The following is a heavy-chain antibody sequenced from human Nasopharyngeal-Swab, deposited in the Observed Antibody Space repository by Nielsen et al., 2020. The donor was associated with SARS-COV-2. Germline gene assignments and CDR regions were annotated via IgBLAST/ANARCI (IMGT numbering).Heavy chain of an antibody. D-gene: IGHD3-9*01. CDR1: GFTFSNYW. J-gene: IGHJ6*02. Sequence: GESLKISCAAPGFTFSNYWMSWVRQTPGKGLEWVANIHQDGSEKTYVDSVKGRFTISRDNTKNTLSLQMNSLRAEDTGIYYCTRDQRTFDWPPMDVWGQGTTVTVSS. CDR2: IHQDGSEK. V-gene: IGHV3-7*01. CDR3: TRDQRTFDWPPMDV.